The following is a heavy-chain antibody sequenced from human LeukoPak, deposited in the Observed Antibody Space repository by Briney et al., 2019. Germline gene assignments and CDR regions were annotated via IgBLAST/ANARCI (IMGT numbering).Heavy chain of an antibody. Sequence: PGGSLRLSCAASGFPVSSNYMSWVRQAPGKGLEWVSVIYSGVSTYYADSVKGRFTISRDNSKNTLYLQMNSLRAEDTAVYYCTKGTIWLPFDYWGQGTLVTVSS. J-gene: IGHJ4*02. CDR2: IYSGVST. D-gene: IGHD5-18*01. V-gene: IGHV3-53*01. CDR3: TKGTIWLPFDY. CDR1: GFPVSSNY.